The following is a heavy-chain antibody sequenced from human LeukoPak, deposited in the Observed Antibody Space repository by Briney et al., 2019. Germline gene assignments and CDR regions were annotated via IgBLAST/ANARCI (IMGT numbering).Heavy chain of an antibody. V-gene: IGHV4-59*08. D-gene: IGHD3-10*01. Sequence: KPSETLSLTCTVSGGSISSYYWSWIRQPPGKGLEWIGYIYYSGSTNYNPSLKSRVTISVDTSKNQFSLKLSSVTAADTAVYYCARLYYRSGSPYWGQGTLVTVSS. J-gene: IGHJ4*02. CDR1: GGSISSYY. CDR2: IYYSGST. CDR3: ARLYYRSGSPY.